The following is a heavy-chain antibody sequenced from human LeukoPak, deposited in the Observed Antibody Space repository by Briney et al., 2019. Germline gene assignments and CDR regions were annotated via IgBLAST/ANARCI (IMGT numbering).Heavy chain of an antibody. CDR2: ISSSSYI. Sequence: GGSLRLSCAASGFTFSSYSMNWVRQAPGKGLEWVSSISSSSYIYYADSVKGRFTISRDNAKNSLYLQMNSLRAEDTAVYYCAREGSCSGGSCLYFDYWGQGTLVTVSS. CDR3: AREGSCSGGSCLYFDY. CDR1: GFTFSSYS. D-gene: IGHD2-15*01. J-gene: IGHJ4*02. V-gene: IGHV3-21*01.